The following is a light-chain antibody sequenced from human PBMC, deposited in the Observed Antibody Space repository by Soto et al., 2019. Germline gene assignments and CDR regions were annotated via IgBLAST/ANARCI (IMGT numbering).Light chain of an antibody. CDR3: QHYNSYSEA. CDR2: KAP. Sequence: DIQMTQSPSTLSGSVGDRVTITCRASHTISSWLAWYQQKPGKAPKLLIYKAPTLKSGVPSRFSGSGSGTEFTLTISSLQPDDFATYYCQHYNSYSEAFGQGTKVDIK. CDR1: HTISSW. V-gene: IGKV1-5*03. J-gene: IGKJ1*01.